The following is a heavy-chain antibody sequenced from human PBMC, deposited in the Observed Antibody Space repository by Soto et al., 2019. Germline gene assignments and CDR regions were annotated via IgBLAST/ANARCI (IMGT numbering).Heavy chain of an antibody. CDR2: MSLNGDI. CDR3: ATRETRTGGPA. J-gene: IGHJ5*02. V-gene: IGHV4-4*02. Sequence: QVQLQESGPGLVESSGTLSLTCAVYGGTIRSGHWWTWVRQSPGKGLEWIGEMSLNGDINYRPSLQSRVTVSIDMSRNHLSLRLTSVTAADTAVYYCATRETRTGGPAWGRWTMVAVSS. D-gene: IGHD2-8*02. CDR1: GGTIRSGHW.